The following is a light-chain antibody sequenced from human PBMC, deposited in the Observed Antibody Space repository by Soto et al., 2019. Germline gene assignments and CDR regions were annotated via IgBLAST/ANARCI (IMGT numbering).Light chain of an antibody. J-gene: IGKJ3*01. V-gene: IGKV3-11*01. CDR1: QGIGRY. Sequence: EIVLTQSPGTLSLSPGESATLSCRASQGIGRYLAWCQQKPGQPPRLLIYDASTRATGIPGRFSGSGSGTDFTLTISSLEPEDFAVYYCHQRSNWPLTFGPGTKVEI. CDR3: HQRSNWPLT. CDR2: DAS.